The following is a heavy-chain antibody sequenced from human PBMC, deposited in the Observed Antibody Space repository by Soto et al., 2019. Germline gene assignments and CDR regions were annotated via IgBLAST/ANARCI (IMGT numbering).Heavy chain of an antibody. Sequence: VGSVRLSCAASGFTFSSSGMHWVRQAPGKGLEWVAVISYDGSNKYYADSVKGRFTISRDNSKNTLYLQMNSLRAEDTAVYYCAKDRPRGSYRGPFDYWGQGTLVTVSS. D-gene: IGHD1-26*01. CDR1: GFTFSSSG. CDR2: ISYDGSNK. J-gene: IGHJ4*02. V-gene: IGHV3-30*18. CDR3: AKDRPRGSYRGPFDY.